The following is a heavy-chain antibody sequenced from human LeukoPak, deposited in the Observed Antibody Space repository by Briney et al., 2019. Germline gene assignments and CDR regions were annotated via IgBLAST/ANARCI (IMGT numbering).Heavy chain of an antibody. CDR3: ARVLAYCTRTSCHDY. CDR2: ISAYNGNT. V-gene: IGHV1-18*01. D-gene: IGHD2-2*01. CDR1: GYTFTNYG. Sequence: VASVKVSCKASGYTFTNYGISWVRQAPGQGLDWMGWISAYNGNTDYAQKFQGKVTMTTDTSTNTAYMELRSLGSDDTAVYYCARVLAYCTRTSCHDYWGQGTLVTVSS. J-gene: IGHJ4*02.